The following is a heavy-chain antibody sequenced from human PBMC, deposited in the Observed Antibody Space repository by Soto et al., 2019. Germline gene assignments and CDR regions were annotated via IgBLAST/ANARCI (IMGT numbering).Heavy chain of an antibody. CDR3: GRTPHGRVGGFMREPQCIKNWFNP. V-gene: IGHV4-59*08. D-gene: IGHD3-16*01. J-gene: IGHJ5*02. CDR1: GGSISTYY. Sequence: PSETLSLTCTVSGGSISTYYWSWIRQPPGKGLEWIGYIYYSGSTNYNPSLKSRVTISVDTSKNQFSLKLSSVTAADTAVYYWGRTPHGRVGGFMREPQCIKNWFNPGAQGTRVPFS. CDR2: IYYSGST.